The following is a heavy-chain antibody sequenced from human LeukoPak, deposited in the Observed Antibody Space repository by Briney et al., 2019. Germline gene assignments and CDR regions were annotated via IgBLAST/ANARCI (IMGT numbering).Heavy chain of an antibody. CDR1: GYTFTSYD. D-gene: IGHD3-3*01. CDR2: MNPNSGNT. CDR3: ARVHYDFWSGYYPTYYYYGMDV. V-gene: IGHV1-8*01. J-gene: IGHJ6*02. Sequence: ASVKVSCKASGYTFTSYDINWVRQATGQGLEWMGWMNPNSGNTGYARKFQGRVTMTRNTSISTAYMELSSLRSEDTAVYYCARVHYDFWSGYYPTYYYYGMDVWGQGTTVTVSS.